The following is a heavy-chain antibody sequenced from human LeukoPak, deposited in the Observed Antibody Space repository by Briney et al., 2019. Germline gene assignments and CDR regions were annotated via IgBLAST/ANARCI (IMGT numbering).Heavy chain of an antibody. Sequence: PSETLSLTCAVYGGSFSGYYWSWICQPPGKGLEWIGEINHSGSTNYNPSLKSRVTISVDTSKNQFSLKLSSVTAADTAVYYCARSTTAMAAGPGTFDIWGQGTMVTVSS. CDR1: GGSFSGYY. CDR3: ARSTTAMAAGPGTFDI. CDR2: INHSGST. D-gene: IGHD5-18*01. V-gene: IGHV4-34*01. J-gene: IGHJ3*02.